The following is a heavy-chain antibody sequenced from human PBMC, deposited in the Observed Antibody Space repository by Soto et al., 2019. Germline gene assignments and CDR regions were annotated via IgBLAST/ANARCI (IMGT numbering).Heavy chain of an antibody. CDR3: ARWRNGPDPVRGLYY. CDR2: IIPICGTA. D-gene: IGHD3-10*01. CDR1: GSTFSSYA. V-gene: IGHV1-69*06. Sequence: QVQLVQSGAEVKKPGASVKVSCKASGSTFSSYAISWVRQAPGQGLEWMGGIIPICGTATYAQQLQGRVTITADKSKSTAYMELSSLRSEDTAVYYCARWRNGPDPVRGLYYWGQGTLVTVSS. J-gene: IGHJ4*02.